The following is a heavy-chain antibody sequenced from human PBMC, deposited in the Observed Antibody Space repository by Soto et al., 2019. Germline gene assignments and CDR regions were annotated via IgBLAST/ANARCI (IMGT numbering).Heavy chain of an antibody. CDR3: ARVGRGFCSSARCYTDGFDL. CDR2: ISASNSTI. J-gene: IGHJ3*01. Sequence: GGSLRLSCAASGFTFSLYPMNWVRQAPGKGLEWLSYISASNSTIYYADSVKGRFTISRDNAKESLDLQMNGLRDDDTAVYYCARVGRGFCSSARCYTDGFDLWGQETVVTVS. V-gene: IGHV3-48*02. D-gene: IGHD2-2*01. CDR1: GFTFSLYP.